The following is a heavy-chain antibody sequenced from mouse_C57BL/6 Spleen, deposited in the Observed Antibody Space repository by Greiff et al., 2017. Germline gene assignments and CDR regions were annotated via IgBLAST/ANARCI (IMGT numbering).Heavy chain of an antibody. CDR1: GFTFSDYG. D-gene: IGHD1-1*01. CDR3: ARGGSSYDYYAMDY. CDR2: ISNLAYSI. J-gene: IGHJ4*01. Sequence: EVKLVESGGGLVQPGGSLKLSCAASGFTFSDYGMAWVRQAPRKGPEWVAFISNLAYSIYYADTVTGRFTISRENAKNTLYLEMSSLRSEDTAMYYCARGGSSYDYYAMDYWGQGTSVTVSS. V-gene: IGHV5-15*01.